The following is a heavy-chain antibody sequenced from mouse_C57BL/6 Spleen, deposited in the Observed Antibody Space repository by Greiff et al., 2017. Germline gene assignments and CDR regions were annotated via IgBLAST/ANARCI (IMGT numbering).Heavy chain of an antibody. Sequence: QVQLQQPGAELVRPGSSVKLSCKASGYTFTSYWMDWVKQRPGQGLEWIGNIYPSDSETHYNQKFKDKATLTVDKSSSTAYMQVSSLTAEDSAVYYGARRDYYYGSSYEYFDVWGTGTTVTVSS. CDR3: ARRDYYYGSSYEYFDV. J-gene: IGHJ1*03. CDR2: IYPSDSET. D-gene: IGHD1-1*01. CDR1: GYTFTSYW. V-gene: IGHV1-61*01.